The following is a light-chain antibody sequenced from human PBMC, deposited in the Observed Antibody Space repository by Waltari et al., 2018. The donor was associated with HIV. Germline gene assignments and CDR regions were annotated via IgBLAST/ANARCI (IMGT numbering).Light chain of an antibody. J-gene: IGLJ2*01. CDR3: QSYDISLSGVV. V-gene: IGLV1-40*01. Sequence: QSVLTQPPSVSGAPGQRVTISCTGSSSNIGAGYDVHWYQQLPGTAPKLLLYGASNRPSGVPDRFSGSKSGTSASLAITGLQAEDEADYYCQSYDISLSGVVFGGGTKLTVL. CDR2: GAS. CDR1: SSNIGAGYD.